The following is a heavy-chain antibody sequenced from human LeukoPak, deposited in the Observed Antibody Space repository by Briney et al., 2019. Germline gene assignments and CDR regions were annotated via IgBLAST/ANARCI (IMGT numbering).Heavy chain of an antibody. Sequence: GESLEISCKGSGYSFTTYYIGWVRQMPEKGLEWMGIIYPGDSDTRYSPSFQGQVTISADKSINTAYLQWNSLKASDTAMYYCARSRSAYYYDSSGYYLDYWGQGTLVTVSS. CDR1: GYSFTTYY. CDR2: IYPGDSDT. CDR3: ARSRSAYYYDSSGYYLDY. V-gene: IGHV5-51*01. D-gene: IGHD3-22*01. J-gene: IGHJ4*02.